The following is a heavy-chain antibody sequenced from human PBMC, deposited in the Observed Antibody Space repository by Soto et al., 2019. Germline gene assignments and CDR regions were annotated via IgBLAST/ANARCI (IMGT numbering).Heavy chain of an antibody. CDR2: MTGRGGSI. Sequence: EVHLLESGGALVQSGGSLRLSCAASGFPFSEYGMTWVRQAPGRGLEWVSAMTGRGGSIHYAESVRGRFIISRDNSKNNLKRQMDRLRAGDTAVYYCAKGVMYPTKGLDVWGQGTTVTV. CDR1: GFPFSEYG. V-gene: IGHV3-23*01. J-gene: IGHJ6*02. CDR3: AKGVMYPTKGLDV. D-gene: IGHD2-2*01.